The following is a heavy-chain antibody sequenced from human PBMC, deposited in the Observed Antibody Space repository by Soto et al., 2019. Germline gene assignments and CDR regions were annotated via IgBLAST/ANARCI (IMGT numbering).Heavy chain of an antibody. CDR1: GGSISSYY. CDR3: ARDSSSVLYDNWFDP. D-gene: IGHD6-13*01. Sequence: SETLSLTCTVCGGSISSYYWSWIRQPAGKGLERIGRIYTSGSTNYNPSLKSRVTMSVDMSKNQFSLKLSSVTAADTAVYYCARDSSSVLYDNWFDPWGQGTLVTVSS. J-gene: IGHJ5*02. CDR2: IYTSGST. V-gene: IGHV4-4*07.